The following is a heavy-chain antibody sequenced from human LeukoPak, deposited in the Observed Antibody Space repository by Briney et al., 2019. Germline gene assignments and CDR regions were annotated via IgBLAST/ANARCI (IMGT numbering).Heavy chain of an antibody. CDR3: ASMITFGRVIVIGYFDY. CDR1: GGTFSSYA. CDR2: IIPIFGTA. V-gene: IGHV1-69*06. D-gene: IGHD3-16*02. Sequence: ASVKVSCKASGGTFSSYAISWVRQAPGQGLEWMGGIIPIFGTANYAQKFQGRVTITADKSTSTAYMELSSLRSEDTAVYYCASMITFGRVIVIGYFDYWGQGTLVTVSS. J-gene: IGHJ4*02.